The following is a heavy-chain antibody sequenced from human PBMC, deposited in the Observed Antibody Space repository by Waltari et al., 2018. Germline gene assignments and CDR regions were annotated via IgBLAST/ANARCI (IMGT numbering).Heavy chain of an antibody. CDR3: ARASVDIVATAYYYYGMDV. D-gene: IGHD5-12*01. J-gene: IGHJ6*02. Sequence: QMQLQQWGAGLLQPSDTLSLNCAVYGVYFSASSRPWNGQPPGKGLEWIGEINHSGSTNYNPHLKRRGTISVDTSKNQFSLKLSSVTAADTAVYYCARASVDIVATAYYYYGMDVWGQGTTVTVSS. CDR2: INHSGST. CDR1: GVYFSASS. V-gene: IGHV4-34*01.